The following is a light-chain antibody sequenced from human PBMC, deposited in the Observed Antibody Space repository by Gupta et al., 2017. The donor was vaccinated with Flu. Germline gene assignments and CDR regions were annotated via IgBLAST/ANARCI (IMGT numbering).Light chain of an antibody. V-gene: IGLV3-19*01. CDR2: GEN. CDR3: NSRDSSGNHLWV. J-gene: IGLJ3*02. CDR1: SLRSYY. Sequence: SSELTQDPAVSVALGQTVRITCQGDSLRSYYASWYQQTPGQAPVLVIYGENERPSGIPDRFSGSRSGNTASLTITGAQAEDEGDYYCNSRDSSGNHLWVFGGGTKLTVL.